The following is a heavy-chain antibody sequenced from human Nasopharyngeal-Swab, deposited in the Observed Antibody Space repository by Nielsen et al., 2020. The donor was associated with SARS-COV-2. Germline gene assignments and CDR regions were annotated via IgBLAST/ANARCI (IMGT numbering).Heavy chain of an antibody. CDR2: IYSGGST. CDR3: AGSSSWYTTRHDY. D-gene: IGHD6-13*01. CDR1: GFTFSSYA. J-gene: IGHJ4*02. V-gene: IGHV3-53*01. Sequence: GGSLRLSCAASGFTFSSYAMSWVRQAPGKGLEWVSVIYSGGSTYYADSVKGRFTISRDNSKNTLYLQMNSLRAEDTAVYYCAGSSSWYTTRHDYWGQGTLVTVSS.